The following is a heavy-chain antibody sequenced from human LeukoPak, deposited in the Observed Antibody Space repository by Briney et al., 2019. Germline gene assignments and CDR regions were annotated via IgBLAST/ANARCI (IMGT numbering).Heavy chain of an antibody. D-gene: IGHD5-18*01. J-gene: IGHJ3*02. CDR1: GFTFSSYS. CDR2: ISSSSSYI. Sequence: PGGSLRLSCAASGFTFSSYSMNWVRQAPGKGLEWVSSISSSSSYIYYADSVKGRFTISRDNAKNSLYLQMNSLRAEDTAVYYCAKDWRIQLWLGWGAFDIWGQGTMVTVSS. CDR3: AKDWRIQLWLGWGAFDI. V-gene: IGHV3-21*01.